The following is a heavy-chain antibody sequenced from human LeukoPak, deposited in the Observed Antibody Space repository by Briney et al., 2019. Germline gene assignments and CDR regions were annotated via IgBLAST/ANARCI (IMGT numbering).Heavy chain of an antibody. CDR1: GFTFSGYA. CDR2: ISGSGGST. CDR3: AKMRGGATKGISSDY. Sequence: PGESLRLSCAASGFTFSGYAMSWVRQAPGKGLEWVSAISGSGGSTYYADSVKGRFTISRDNSENTLYLQMNSLSAEDTAVYYCAKMRGGATKGISSDYWGQGTLVTVSS. J-gene: IGHJ4*02. V-gene: IGHV3-23*01. D-gene: IGHD1-26*01.